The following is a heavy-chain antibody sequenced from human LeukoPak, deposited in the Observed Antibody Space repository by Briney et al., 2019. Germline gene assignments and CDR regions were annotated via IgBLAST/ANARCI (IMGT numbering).Heavy chain of an antibody. D-gene: IGHD5-12*01. J-gene: IGHJ3*02. CDR2: IKQDGTEN. Sequence: GGSLRLSCAASGFAFSNYWMSWVRQVPGKGLEWVANIKQDGTENWYVDSVKGRFTISRDNSKNTLYLQMNSLRAEDTAVYYCARAYSGYDSAFDIWGQGTMVTVSS. V-gene: IGHV3-7*01. CDR1: GFAFSNYW. CDR3: ARAYSGYDSAFDI.